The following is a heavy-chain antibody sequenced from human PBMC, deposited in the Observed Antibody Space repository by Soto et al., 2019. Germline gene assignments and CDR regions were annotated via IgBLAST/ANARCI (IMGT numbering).Heavy chain of an antibody. V-gene: IGHV3-7*04. Sequence: EVQLVESGGGLVQPGGSLRLSCAGSGFTFSNHWMSWVRQTPGKGLEWVANINQDGSEKYYGDSVKGRFTISRDNAKNSLFLQMNSLRAEETALYYCTRDLSWGQGTLVIVSS. CDR1: GFTFSNHW. CDR2: INQDGSEK. J-gene: IGHJ4*02. CDR3: TRDLS.